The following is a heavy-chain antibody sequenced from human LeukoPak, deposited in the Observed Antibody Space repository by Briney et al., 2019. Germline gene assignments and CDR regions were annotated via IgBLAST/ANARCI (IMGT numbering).Heavy chain of an antibody. Sequence: SETLSLTCTVSGYSISSGYYWGWIRQPPGKGLEWIGSIYHSGSTYYNPSLKSRVTISVDTSKNQFSLKLSSVTAAGTAVYYCARLSRPYYYDSSGYYIDAFDIWGQGTMVTVSS. V-gene: IGHV4-38-2*02. CDR1: GYSISSGYY. J-gene: IGHJ3*02. D-gene: IGHD3-22*01. CDR2: IYHSGST. CDR3: ARLSRPYYYDSSGYYIDAFDI.